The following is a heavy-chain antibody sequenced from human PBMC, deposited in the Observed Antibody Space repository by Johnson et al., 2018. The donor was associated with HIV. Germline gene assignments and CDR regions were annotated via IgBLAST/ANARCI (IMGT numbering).Heavy chain of an antibody. J-gene: IGHJ3*02. V-gene: IGHV3-30*18. CDR3: AKDQYCTGGVCYSGAFDI. CDR2: ISYGGSNK. D-gene: IGHD2-8*02. CDR1: GFTFSSYG. Sequence: QVQLVESGGGVVQPGRSLRLSCAASGFTFSSYGMHWVRQAPGKGLEWVAVISYGGSNKYYADSVKGRFTISRDNSKNTLYVQMNSLRAEDTAVYYCAKDQYCTGGVCYSGAFDIWGQGTMVTVSS.